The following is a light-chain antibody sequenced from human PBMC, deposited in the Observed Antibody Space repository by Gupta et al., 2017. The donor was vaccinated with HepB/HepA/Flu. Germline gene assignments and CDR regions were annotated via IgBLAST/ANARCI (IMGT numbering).Light chain of an antibody. V-gene: IGKV1-17*01. J-gene: IGKJ2*01. CDR1: QDIEND. CDR2: GAG. Sequence: DIQMTQSPFSLSASAGDRVTITCRASQDIENDLSWYQQKEGKVPKRLIYGAGKVESGVPCRFSGSRSGTEFTLTISSRQPEDFATYYCLQEDNSPRTFGQGTRLEIK. CDR3: LQEDNSPRT.